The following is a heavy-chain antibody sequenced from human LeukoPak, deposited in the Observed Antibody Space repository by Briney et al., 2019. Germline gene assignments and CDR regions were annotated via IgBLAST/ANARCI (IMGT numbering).Heavy chain of an antibody. J-gene: IGHJ4*02. CDR1: GFTFSSYA. D-gene: IGHD2/OR15-2a*01. V-gene: IGHV3-30*01. Sequence: GGSLRLSCAASGFTFSSYAMHWVRQVPGKGLERVAVISYDGSNKYYADSVKGRFTISRDNSKNTLYLQMNSLRAEDTAVYYCARAKIGDYWGQGTLVTVSS. CDR3: ARAKIGDY. CDR2: ISYDGSNK.